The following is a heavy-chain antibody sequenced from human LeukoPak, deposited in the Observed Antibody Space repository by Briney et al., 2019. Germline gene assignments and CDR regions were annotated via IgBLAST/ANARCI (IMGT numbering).Heavy chain of an antibody. CDR2: IYPGDSDT. J-gene: IGHJ5*02. V-gene: IGHV5-51*01. Sequence: GESLKISCKGTEFSFINYWIAWVRQMPGKGLEWMGIIYPGDSDTKISPSFEGQVTISADKSISTAYLHLSGLKASDTAMYYCARRSGYDRNWFDPWGQGTLVTVSS. D-gene: IGHD5-12*01. CDR3: ARRSGYDRNWFDP. CDR1: EFSFINYW.